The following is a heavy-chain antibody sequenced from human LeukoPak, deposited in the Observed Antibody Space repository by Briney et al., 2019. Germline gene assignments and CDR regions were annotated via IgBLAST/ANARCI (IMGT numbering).Heavy chain of an antibody. CDR1: GFTFSTYA. CDR2: IRYDGSNK. V-gene: IGHV3-30*02. D-gene: IGHD3-10*01. J-gene: IGHJ3*01. CDR3: AKDGPYGSGSRNT. Sequence: GGSLRLSCATSGFTFSTYAFSWVRQAPGKGLEWVAFIRYDGSNKYYADSVKGRFTISRDNSKNTLYLQMNSLRAEDTAVYYCAKDGPYGSGSRNTWGQGTMVTVSS.